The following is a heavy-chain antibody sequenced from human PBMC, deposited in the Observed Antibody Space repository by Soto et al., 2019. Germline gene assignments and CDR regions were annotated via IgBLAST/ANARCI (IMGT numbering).Heavy chain of an antibody. V-gene: IGHV3-23*01. CDR2: ISDSDGST. D-gene: IGHD2-15*01. CDR3: AKEVEGGWYYFDY. J-gene: IGHJ4*02. Sequence: EVQLLESGGGLVQPGGSLTLSCAASGFTFSTYAMTWVRQAPGKGLEWVSTISDSDGSTYYADSVKGRFTISRDNSKNTVYLRMNSVRAEDTAVYYCAKEVEGGWYYFDYWGQGTLVTVSS. CDR1: GFTFSTYA.